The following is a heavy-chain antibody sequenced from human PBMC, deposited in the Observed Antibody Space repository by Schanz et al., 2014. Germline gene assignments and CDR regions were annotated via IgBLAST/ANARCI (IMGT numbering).Heavy chain of an antibody. J-gene: IGHJ4*02. D-gene: IGHD6-13*01. CDR1: GDTFRSYT. CDR3: ARDGEAAAGCDY. Sequence: QVQLVQSGAEVKKPGSSVKVSCKASGDTFRSYTINWVRHAPGQGLEWMGIINPSGGSTSYAQKFQGRVTMTRDTSTSTVYMELSSLRSEDTAVYYCARDGEAAAGCDYWGQGTLVTVSS. V-gene: IGHV1-46*03. CDR2: INPSGGST.